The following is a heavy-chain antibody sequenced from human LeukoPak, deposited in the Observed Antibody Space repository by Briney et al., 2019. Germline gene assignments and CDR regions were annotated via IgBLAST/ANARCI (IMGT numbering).Heavy chain of an antibody. CDR3: AKDMTYSYGYAYYYYGMDV. J-gene: IGHJ6*02. Sequence: GGSLRLSCAASGFTFSSYAMSWVRQAPGKGLEWVSAISGSGGSTYYAGSVKGRFTISRDNSKNTLYLQMNSLRAEDTAVYYCAKDMTYSYGYAYYYYGMDVWGQGTTVTVSS. V-gene: IGHV3-23*01. CDR2: ISGSGGST. D-gene: IGHD5-18*01. CDR1: GFTFSSYA.